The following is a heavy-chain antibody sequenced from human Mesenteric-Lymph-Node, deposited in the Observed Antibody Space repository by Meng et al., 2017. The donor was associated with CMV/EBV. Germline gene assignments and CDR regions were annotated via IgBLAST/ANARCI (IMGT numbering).Heavy chain of an antibody. D-gene: IGHD3-10*01. J-gene: IGHJ4*02. V-gene: IGHV4-34*01. CDR3: GAGDLEFDY. CDR1: GGSFSGYY. CDR2: INHSGST. Sequence: SETLSLTCAVYGGSFSGYYWSWIRQPPGKGLEWIGEINHSGSTNYNSSLKSRVTISVDTSKNQFSLKLSSVTAADTAVYYCGAGDLEFDYWGQGTLVTVSS.